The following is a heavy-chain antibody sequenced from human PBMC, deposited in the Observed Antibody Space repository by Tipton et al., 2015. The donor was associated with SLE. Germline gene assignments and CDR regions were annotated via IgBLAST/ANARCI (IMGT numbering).Heavy chain of an antibody. CDR3: AKDNSLRSRVRTGFPLDV. CDR1: GFTFSSYW. Sequence: SLRLSCVASGFTFSSYWMHWVRQAPGRGLVWVSRIKYDGTWTRHEDSVKGRFTISRDNAKNTLYLQMDSLRVDDTAVYYCAKDNSLRSRVRTGFPLDVWGQGTTVIVSS. CDR2: IKYDGTWT. J-gene: IGHJ6*02. D-gene: IGHD3-9*01. V-gene: IGHV3-74*01.